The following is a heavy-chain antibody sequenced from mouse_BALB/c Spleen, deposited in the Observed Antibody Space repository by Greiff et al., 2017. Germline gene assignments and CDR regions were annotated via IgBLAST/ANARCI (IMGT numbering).Heavy chain of an antibody. Sequence: EVMLVESGGGLVKPGGSLKLSCAASGFTFSDYYMYWVRQTPEKRLEWVATISDGGSYTYYPDSVKGRFTISRDNAKNNLYLQMSSLKSEDTAMYYCARYYYGSDAYWGQGTLVTVSA. CDR3: ARYYYGSDAY. V-gene: IGHV5-4*02. J-gene: IGHJ3*01. D-gene: IGHD1-1*01. CDR1: GFTFSDYY. CDR2: ISDGGSYT.